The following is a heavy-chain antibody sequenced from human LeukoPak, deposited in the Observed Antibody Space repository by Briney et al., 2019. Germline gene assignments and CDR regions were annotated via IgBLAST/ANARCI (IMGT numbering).Heavy chain of an antibody. CDR1: GGTFSSYA. CDR2: IISIFGTA. V-gene: IGHV1-69*13. J-gene: IGHJ3*02. D-gene: IGHD6-13*01. CDR3: ARSIAAAGDAFDI. Sequence: SVKVSCKASGGTFSSYAISWVRQAPGQGLEWMGGIISIFGTANYAQKFQGRVTITADESTSTAYMELSSLRSEDTAVYYCARSIAAAGDAFDIWGQGTMVTVSS.